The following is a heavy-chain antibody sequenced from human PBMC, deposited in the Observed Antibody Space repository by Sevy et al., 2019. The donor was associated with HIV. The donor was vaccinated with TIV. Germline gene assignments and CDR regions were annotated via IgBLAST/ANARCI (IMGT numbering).Heavy chain of an antibody. CDR1: GGTFSSYV. J-gene: IGHJ4*02. CDR3: ARDRGSGWPPEHYFDY. D-gene: IGHD6-19*01. CDR2: IIPIFSTA. V-gene: IGHV1-69*13. Sequence: AAVKVSCKASGGTFSSYVISWVRQAPGQGLERMGGIIPIFSTANYAQKFQGRVTITADESTSTAYMELSSLRSEDTAVYYCARDRGSGWPPEHYFDYWGQGTLVTVSS.